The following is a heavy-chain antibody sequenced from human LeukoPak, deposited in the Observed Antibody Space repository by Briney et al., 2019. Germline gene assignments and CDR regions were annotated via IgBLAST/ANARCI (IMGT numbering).Heavy chain of an antibody. CDR2: IYWNDDK. J-gene: IGHJ4*02. V-gene: IGHV2-5*01. D-gene: IGHD4-17*01. CDR1: GFSLSISGVG. Sequence: SGPTLVNPTQTLTLTCTFSGFSLSISGVGVGWIRQPPGKALEWLALIYWNDDKRYSPSLKSGLTITKDTPKNQVVLTMTNMDPVDTATYYCAHRYGDQNLFDYWGQGTLVTVSS. CDR3: AHRYGDQNLFDY.